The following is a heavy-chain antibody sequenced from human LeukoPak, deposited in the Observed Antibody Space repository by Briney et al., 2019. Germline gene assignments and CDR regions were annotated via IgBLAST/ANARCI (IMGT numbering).Heavy chain of an antibody. D-gene: IGHD3-22*01. Sequence: GGSLRLSCTTSGFTFGDYAMSWFRQAPGKGLEWVGFIRSKAYGGTTEYAASVKGRFSISRDDSKSIAYLQMNSLKTEDTAVYYCTTGGYYDSSGYLYFDYWGQGTLVTVSS. CDR2: IRSKAYGGTT. V-gene: IGHV3-49*03. CDR3: TTGGYYDSSGYLYFDY. CDR1: GFTFGDYA. J-gene: IGHJ4*02.